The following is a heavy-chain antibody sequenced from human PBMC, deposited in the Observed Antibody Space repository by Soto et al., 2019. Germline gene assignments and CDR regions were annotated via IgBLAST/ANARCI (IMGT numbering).Heavy chain of an antibody. D-gene: IGHD2-21*01. V-gene: IGHV4-39*01. CDR2: IYYSGST. Sequence: SETLSLTCTVSGGSISSSSYYWGWIRQPPGKGLEWIGSIYYSGSTYYNPSLKSRVTISVDTSKNQFSLKLSSVTAADTAVYYCARHWGGGDCYGLDYWGQGTLVTVSS. J-gene: IGHJ4*02. CDR3: ARHWGGGDCYGLDY. CDR1: GGSISSSSYY.